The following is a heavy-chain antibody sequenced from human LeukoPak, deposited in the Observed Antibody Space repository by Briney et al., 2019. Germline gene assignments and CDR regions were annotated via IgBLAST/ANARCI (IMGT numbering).Heavy chain of an antibody. V-gene: IGHV4-61*01. CDR1: GGSVSSSSYS. CDR3: ATSGFDY. CDR2: IYYSGST. J-gene: IGHJ4*02. Sequence: SETLSLTCTVSGGSVSSSSYSWSWIRQPPGKGLEWIGYIYYSGSTNYNPSLKSRVTISVDTSKNQFSLKLSSVTAADTAVYYCATSGFDYWGQGTLVTVSS.